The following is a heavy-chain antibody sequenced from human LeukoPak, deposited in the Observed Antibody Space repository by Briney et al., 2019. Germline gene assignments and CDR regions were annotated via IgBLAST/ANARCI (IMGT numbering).Heavy chain of an antibody. D-gene: IGHD4-11*01. Sequence: SETLSLTCTVSGGSISSSSYHWGWIRQPPGKGLEWIGSIYYSGSTYYNPSLKSRVTISVDTSKNQFSLKLSSVTAADTAVYYCAREQTTVTTEWFDPWGQGTLVTVSS. CDR1: GGSISSSSYH. CDR3: AREQTTVTTEWFDP. V-gene: IGHV4-39*01. CDR2: IYYSGST. J-gene: IGHJ5*02.